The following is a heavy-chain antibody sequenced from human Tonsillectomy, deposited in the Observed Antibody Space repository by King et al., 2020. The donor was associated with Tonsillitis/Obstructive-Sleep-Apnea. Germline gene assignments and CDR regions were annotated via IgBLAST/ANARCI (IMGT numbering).Heavy chain of an antibody. D-gene: IGHD3-10*01. V-gene: IGHV4-34*01. J-gene: IGHJ6*03. Sequence: QVQLQQWGAGLLKPSETLSLTCAVYGGSFSGYYWSWIRQPPGKGLEWIGEINHSGSTNYNPSLKSRVTISVDTSKNQFSLKLSSVTAADTAVYYCASVGSESYPEGYYYYMDVWGKGTTVTVSS. CDR3: ASVGSESYPEGYYYYMDV. CDR2: INHSGST. CDR1: GGSFSGYY.